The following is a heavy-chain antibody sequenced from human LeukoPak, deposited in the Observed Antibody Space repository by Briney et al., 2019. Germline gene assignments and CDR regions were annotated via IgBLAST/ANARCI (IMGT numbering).Heavy chain of an antibody. D-gene: IGHD4-17*01. CDR3: ALRDAFDI. V-gene: IGHV3-64*01. CDR1: GFTFSSYA. CDR2: ISSNGGST. J-gene: IGHJ3*02. Sequence: LPGGSLRLSCAASGFTFSSYAMHWVRQAPGKGLEYVSAISSNGGSTYYANSVKGRFTISRDNSKNTLYLQMGSLRAEDMAVYYCALRDAFDIWGQGTMVTVSS.